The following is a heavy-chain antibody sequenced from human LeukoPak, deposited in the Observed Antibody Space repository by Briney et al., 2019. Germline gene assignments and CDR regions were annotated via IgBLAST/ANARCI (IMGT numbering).Heavy chain of an antibody. CDR2: INPKSGGT. CDR3: ARGTIGSYSSVHD. CDR1: GYTFTGYY. J-gene: IGHJ1*01. Sequence: ASVKVSCKASGYTFTGYYMHWVRQAPGQGLEWVGWINPKSGGTDYAQRLQGRVTMATDTSIATAYMELSRLTPDDTAVYFCARGTIGSYSSVHDWGQGTLVTVSS. V-gene: IGHV1-2*02. D-gene: IGHD1-26*01.